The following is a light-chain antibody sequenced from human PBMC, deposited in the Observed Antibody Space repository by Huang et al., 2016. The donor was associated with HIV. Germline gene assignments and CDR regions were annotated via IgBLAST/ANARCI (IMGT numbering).Light chain of an antibody. J-gene: IGKJ2*01. CDR1: QSLLHSNGYSY. CDR3: MQTLQTPYT. Sequence: DFVMTQSPLSLPVTPGEPASISCRSSQSLLHSNGYSYVDWYVQKPGQSPQLLIYLASNRAPGVPDRFSGSGSGVDVALKISRVEAEDVGVYYCMQTLQTPYTFGQGTKLEIK. CDR2: LAS. V-gene: IGKV2-28*01.